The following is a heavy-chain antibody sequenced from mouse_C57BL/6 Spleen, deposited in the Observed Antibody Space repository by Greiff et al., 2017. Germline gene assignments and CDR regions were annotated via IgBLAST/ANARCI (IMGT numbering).Heavy chain of an antibody. CDR2: ISSGSSTI. CDR3: ARHYDGYWYFDV. V-gene: IGHV5-17*01. D-gene: IGHD1-2*01. CDR1: GFTFSDYG. J-gene: IGHJ1*03. Sequence: EVHLVESGGGLVKPGGSLKLSCAASGFTFSDYGMHWVRQAPEKGLEWVAYISSGSSTIYYADTVKGRFTISRDNAKNTLFLQMTSLRSEDTAMYYCARHYDGYWYFDVWGTGTTVTVSS.